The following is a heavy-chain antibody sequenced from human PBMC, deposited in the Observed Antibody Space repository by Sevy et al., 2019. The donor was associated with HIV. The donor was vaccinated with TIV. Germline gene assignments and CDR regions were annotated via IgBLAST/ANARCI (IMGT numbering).Heavy chain of an antibody. CDR3: ARVAAGTTPFYYYMDV. V-gene: IGHV4-4*07. CDR1: GGSISSYY. D-gene: IGHD1-7*01. Sequence: SETLSLTCTVSGGSISSYYWSWIRQPAGKGLEWIGRIYTSGSTNYNPSLKSRVTMSVDTSKNQFSLKLGSVTAADTAVYYCARVAAGTTPFYYYMDVWGKGTTVTVSS. J-gene: IGHJ6*03. CDR2: IYTSGST.